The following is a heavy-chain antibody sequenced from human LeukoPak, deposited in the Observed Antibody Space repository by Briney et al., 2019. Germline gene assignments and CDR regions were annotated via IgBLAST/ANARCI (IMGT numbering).Heavy chain of an antibody. CDR1: GGSISSYY. Sequence: PSETLSLTCTVSGGSISSYYWSWIRQPAGKGLEWIGRIYTSGSTNYNPSLKSRVTMSVDTSKNQFSLKLSSVTAADTAVYYCAREGSVVPAAIEGRNDAFDIWGQGTMVNVSS. D-gene: IGHD2-2*01. CDR2: IYTSGST. CDR3: AREGSVVPAAIEGRNDAFDI. V-gene: IGHV4-4*07. J-gene: IGHJ3*02.